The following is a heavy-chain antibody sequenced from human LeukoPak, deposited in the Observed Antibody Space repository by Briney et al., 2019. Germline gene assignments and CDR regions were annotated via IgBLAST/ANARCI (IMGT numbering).Heavy chain of an antibody. J-gene: IGHJ4*02. CDR2: INPNSGGT. V-gene: IGHV1-2*02. CDR1: GYTFTGYY. Sequence: VASVKVSCKASGYTFTGYYMHWVRQAPGRGLEWMGWINPNSGGTNYAQKFQGRVTMTRDTSISTAYMELSRLRSDDTAVYYCARGGRWLQSYYFDYWGQGTLVTVSS. CDR3: ARGGRWLQSYYFDY. D-gene: IGHD5-24*01.